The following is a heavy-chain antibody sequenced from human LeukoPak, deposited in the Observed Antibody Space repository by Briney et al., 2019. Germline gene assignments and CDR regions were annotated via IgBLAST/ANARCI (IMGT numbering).Heavy chain of an antibody. D-gene: IGHD1-26*01. V-gene: IGHV1-2*02. J-gene: IGHJ4*02. Sequence: ASVKASCKASGYTFTGYYMHWVRQAPGQGLEWMGWINPNSGGTNYAQKFQGRVTMTRDTSISTAYMELSRLRSDDTAGYYCARARSGSHADYWGQGTLVTVSS. CDR2: INPNSGGT. CDR3: ARARSGSHADY. CDR1: GYTFTGYY.